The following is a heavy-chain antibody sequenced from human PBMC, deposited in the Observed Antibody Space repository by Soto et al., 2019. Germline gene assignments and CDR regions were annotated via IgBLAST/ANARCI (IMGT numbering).Heavy chain of an antibody. CDR3: ARQRNSVVTQAYFDV. CDR1: GGSISSRSYY. Sequence: SETLSLTCTVTGGSISSRSYYWGWIRQPPGKGLEWIGSIYYSGSTYNNPSLRSRVSMSIDTSKDQFSLKLKSVTAADTALYFCARQRNSVVTQAYFDVWGQGSMVTVST. D-gene: IGHD2-21*02. J-gene: IGHJ4*02. V-gene: IGHV4-39*01. CDR2: IYYSGST.